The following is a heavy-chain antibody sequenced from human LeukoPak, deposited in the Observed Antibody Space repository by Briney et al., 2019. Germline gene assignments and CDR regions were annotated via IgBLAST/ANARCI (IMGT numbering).Heavy chain of an antibody. CDR3: AKARFLWAAAGSLPPFDP. CDR1: GFTFSSYG. D-gene: IGHD6-13*01. V-gene: IGHV3-30*18. CDR2: ISYDGSNK. J-gene: IGHJ5*02. Sequence: GGSLRLSCAASGFTFSSYGMHWVRQAPGKGLEWVAVISYDGSNKYYADSVKGRLTISRDNSKNTLYLQMNSLRAEDTAVYYCAKARFLWAAAGSLPPFDPWGQGTLVTVSS.